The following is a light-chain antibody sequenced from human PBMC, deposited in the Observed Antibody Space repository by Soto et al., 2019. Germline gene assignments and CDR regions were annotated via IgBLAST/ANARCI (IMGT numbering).Light chain of an antibody. CDR1: SSNIGSYNL. J-gene: IGLJ1*01. CDR2: EGS. V-gene: IGLV2-23*01. CDR3: CSFAGSGTQYV. Sequence: QSALTQPASVSGSLGQSITISCIGTSSNIGSYNLVSWYQHQPGKAPKIMIFEGSKRPSGVSNRFSGSRSGNTASLTISGLQAEDEADYYCCSFAGSGTQYVFGTGTKLTGL.